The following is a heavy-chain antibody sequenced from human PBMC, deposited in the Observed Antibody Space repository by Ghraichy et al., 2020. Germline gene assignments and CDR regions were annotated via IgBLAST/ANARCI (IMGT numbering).Heavy chain of an antibody. CDR2: ISSSSSYI. D-gene: IGHD4-23*01. J-gene: IGHJ6*02. Sequence: GGSLRLSCAASGFTFSSYSMNWVRQAPGKGLEWVSSISSSSSYIYYADSVKGRFTISRDNAKNSLYLQMNSLRAEDTAVYYCARDSTVKRDDYGGNSGYYYGMDVWGQGTTVTVSS. CDR1: GFTFSSYS. CDR3: ARDSTVKRDDYGGNSGYYYGMDV. V-gene: IGHV3-21*01.